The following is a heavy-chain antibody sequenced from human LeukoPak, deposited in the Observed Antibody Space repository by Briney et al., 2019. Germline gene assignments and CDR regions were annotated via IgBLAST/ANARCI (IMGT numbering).Heavy chain of an antibody. V-gene: IGHV3-74*01. Sequence: EPGGSLRLSCAASGFTFSSNWMHWVRQAPGKGLVWVSRINEDGSTTNYADSVKSRSTIFRDNAKNTLYLQMNSLRAEDTAVYYCVRDLGGRSGHWGQGTLVTVSS. CDR3: VRDLGGRSGH. CDR2: INEDGSTT. J-gene: IGHJ1*01. D-gene: IGHD1-26*01. CDR1: GFTFSSNW.